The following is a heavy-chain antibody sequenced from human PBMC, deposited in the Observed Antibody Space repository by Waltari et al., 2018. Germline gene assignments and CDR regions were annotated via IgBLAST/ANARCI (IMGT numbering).Heavy chain of an antibody. Sequence: QMLLQESGQGLVTPSQTLSLTCTVSGGSIRSLPPYWSWIRQPAGKGLEWMGHIYTSGNTNYNPSLKSRVTISVDTSKNHFSLQLNSVTAADTAVYYCAARSHRSRNWFDPWGQGTLVTVSS. V-gene: IGHV4-61*02. J-gene: IGHJ5*02. D-gene: IGHD2-15*01. CDR2: IYTSGNT. CDR1: GGSIRSLPPY. CDR3: AARSHRSRNWFDP.